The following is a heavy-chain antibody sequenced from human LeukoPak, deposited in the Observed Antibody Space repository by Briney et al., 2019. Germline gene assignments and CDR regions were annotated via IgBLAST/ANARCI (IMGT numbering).Heavy chain of an antibody. CDR2: IIPIFGTA. J-gene: IGHJ6*03. CDR1: GGTFSSYA. V-gene: IGHV1-69*13. CDR3: ARAGRYYDSSVTVRYYYYYMDV. D-gene: IGHD3-22*01. Sequence: ASVKVSCKASGGTFSSYAISWVRQAPGQGLEWMGGIIPIFGTANYAQKFQGRVTITADESTSTAYMELSSLRSEDTAVYYCARAGRYYDSSVTVRYYYYYMDVWGKGTRSPSP.